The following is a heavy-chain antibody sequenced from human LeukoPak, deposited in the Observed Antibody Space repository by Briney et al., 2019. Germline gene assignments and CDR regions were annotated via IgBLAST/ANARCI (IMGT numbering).Heavy chain of an antibody. V-gene: IGHV4-4*07. Sequence: SETLSLTCTVSGGSISLYSWSWVRQSAGKGLEWIGRIYASGSTNYNPSLKSRVTVSIDTSKNQFSLRLSSVTAADTAIYYCARDVAALDYWGQGTLVTVSS. J-gene: IGHJ4*02. CDR1: GGSISLYS. CDR2: IYASGST. D-gene: IGHD6-19*01. CDR3: ARDVAALDY.